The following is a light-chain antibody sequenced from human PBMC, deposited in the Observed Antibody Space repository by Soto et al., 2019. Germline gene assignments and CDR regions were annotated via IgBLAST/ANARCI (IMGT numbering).Light chain of an antibody. CDR2: ASS. Sequence: DIQMTQSPSSLSASVGDRVTITCRASRSISYYLNWYQQRPGKAPNLLIYASSTLQSGVPSRFNGSGIGTDFTLTINSLQPEDFATYYCQQTYNTPGFTFGPGTKVDIK. CDR3: QQTYNTPGFT. CDR1: RSISYY. V-gene: IGKV1-39*01. J-gene: IGKJ3*01.